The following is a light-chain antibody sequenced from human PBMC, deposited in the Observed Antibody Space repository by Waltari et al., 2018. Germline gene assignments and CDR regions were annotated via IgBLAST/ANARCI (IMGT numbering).Light chain of an antibody. Sequence: QSALTQPASVSGSPGQSITISCTGTSSDVGGHNYVSWYQQHPGNAPKLIIYDVTDRPSGVSNRFSGSKFGNTASLTISGLQAEDEADYYCSSYTSSGTPYVFGTGTRVTVL. CDR2: DVT. V-gene: IGLV2-14*03. CDR1: SSDVGGHNY. CDR3: SSYTSSGTPYV. J-gene: IGLJ1*01.